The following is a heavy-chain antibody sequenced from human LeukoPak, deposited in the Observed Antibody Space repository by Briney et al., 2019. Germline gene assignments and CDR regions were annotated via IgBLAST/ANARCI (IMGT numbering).Heavy chain of an antibody. CDR2: ISDTGATT. V-gene: IGHV3-23*01. CDR3: AKLPQAGGDYYYIDV. CDR1: GFTFSSYA. J-gene: IGHJ6*03. D-gene: IGHD6-19*01. Sequence: GGSLRLSCAGSGFTFSSYAMSWVRQAPGKGLELVSAISDTGATTYDADSVKGRFTISRDNSKTTLFLQMNSLRAEDTALYYCAKLPQAGGDYYYIDVWGKGTTVTVSS.